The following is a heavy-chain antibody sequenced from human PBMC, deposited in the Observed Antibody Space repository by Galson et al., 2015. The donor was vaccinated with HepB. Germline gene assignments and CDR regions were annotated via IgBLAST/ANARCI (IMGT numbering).Heavy chain of an antibody. D-gene: IGHD3-10*01. CDR3: AGWDYNGHAGGYYYGLDV. CDR1: GASISTSNW. V-gene: IGHV4-4*02. CDR2: VHHSGST. Sequence: SETLSLTCDVSGASISTSNWWNWVRQSPEKGLEWIGEVHHSGSTNYSPSLKSRVTISVDTSNNQFSLKLSFVTAADTAVYYCAGWDYNGHAGGYYYGLDVWGQGTTVTVSS. J-gene: IGHJ6*02.